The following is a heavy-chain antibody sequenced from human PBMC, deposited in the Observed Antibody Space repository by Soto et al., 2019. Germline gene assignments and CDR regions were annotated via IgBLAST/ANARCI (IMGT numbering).Heavy chain of an antibody. CDR1: DGSSSGSSYY. D-gene: IGHD2-8*02. V-gene: IGHV4-39*07. CDR2: INHSVST. J-gene: IGHJ4*02. Sequence: SETLSVTCTVADGSSSGSSYYWTWIRQPPGTGLEWIGEINHSVSTNYNPSLKSRVTISLDTSKKQFSLKLISVTAADTAMYYCARGPPIMYYGTGGYYYFDYWGQGTLVTVSS. CDR3: ARGPPIMYYGTGGYYYFDY.